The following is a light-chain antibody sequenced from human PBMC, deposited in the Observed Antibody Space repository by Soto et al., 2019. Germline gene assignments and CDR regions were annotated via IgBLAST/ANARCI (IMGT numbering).Light chain of an antibody. Sequence: EIVLTQSPAILSLSPGQRATLSCRASQSVSNYLAWYQQKHGQAPKLLIYDASNRATGIPARFSGSGSGTDFTLTSSSLEPEDFAVYYCQQRSTWYTFGQGTKLEIK. CDR1: QSVSNY. CDR2: DAS. V-gene: IGKV3-11*01. CDR3: QQRSTWYT. J-gene: IGKJ2*01.